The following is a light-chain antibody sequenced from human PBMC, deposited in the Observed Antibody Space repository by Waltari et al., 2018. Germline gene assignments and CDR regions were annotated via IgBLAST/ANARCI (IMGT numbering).Light chain of an antibody. Sequence: EIVLTQSPGTLSLSPGERATLSCRASQSVSSSYLAWYQQKPGQAPRLLIYGPSSRATGIPDRFSGSGSGTDFTLTISRLEPEDFAVYYCQQYGSSPQYTFGQGTKLEIK. J-gene: IGKJ2*01. CDR2: GPS. CDR1: QSVSSSY. V-gene: IGKV3-20*01. CDR3: QQYGSSPQYT.